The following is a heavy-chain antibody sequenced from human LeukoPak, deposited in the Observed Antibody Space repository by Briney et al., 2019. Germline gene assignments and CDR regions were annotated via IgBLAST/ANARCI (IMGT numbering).Heavy chain of an antibody. V-gene: IGHV3-30-3*01. Sequence: GGSLKLSCAASGFTFSSYAMHWVRQAPGKGLEWVAVISYDGSNKYYADSVKGRFTISRDNSKNTLYLQMNSLRAEDTAVYYCARAGHYYDSSGYNIDYWGQGTLVTVSS. J-gene: IGHJ4*02. CDR1: GFTFSSYA. CDR2: ISYDGSNK. D-gene: IGHD3-22*01. CDR3: ARAGHYYDSSGYNIDY.